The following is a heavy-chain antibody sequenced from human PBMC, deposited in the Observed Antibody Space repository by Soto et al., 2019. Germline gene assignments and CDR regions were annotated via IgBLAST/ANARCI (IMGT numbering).Heavy chain of an antibody. CDR1: GGSFSGYY. Sequence: SETLSLTCAVYGGSFSGYYWSWIRQPPGKGLEWIGEINHSGSTNYNPSLKSRVTISVDTPKNQFSLKLSSVTAADTAVYYCARVYGRGFLRPTNWFDPWGQGTLVTVSS. J-gene: IGHJ5*02. V-gene: IGHV4-34*01. CDR3: ARVYGRGFLRPTNWFDP. D-gene: IGHD3-3*01. CDR2: INHSGST.